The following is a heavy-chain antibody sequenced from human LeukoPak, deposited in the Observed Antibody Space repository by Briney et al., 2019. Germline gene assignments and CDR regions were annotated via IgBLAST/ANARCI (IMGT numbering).Heavy chain of an antibody. Sequence: SETLSLTCTVSGGSISSSSYYWGWIRQPPGKGLEWIGSIYYSGSTYYNPSLKSRVTISVDTSKNQFSLKLSSVTAADTAVYYCASAKWEQHNYYFDYWGQGTLVTVSS. CDR2: IYYSGST. CDR3: ASAKWEQHNYYFDY. V-gene: IGHV4-39*07. CDR1: GGSISSSSYY. J-gene: IGHJ4*02. D-gene: IGHD1-26*01.